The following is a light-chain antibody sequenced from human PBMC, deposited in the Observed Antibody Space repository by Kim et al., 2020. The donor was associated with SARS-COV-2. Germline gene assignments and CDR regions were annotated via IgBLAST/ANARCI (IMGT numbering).Light chain of an antibody. CDR2: DTD. CDR3: LLSYSDSRV. V-gene: IGLV7-46*01. CDR1: TGAVTRGHF. Sequence: PGGPVTLTCDSTTGAVTRGHFPYWFQQKPGQAPRTLIYDTDKRHSWTPARFSGSLLGGKAALTLSAAQAEDEADYYCLLSYSDSRVFGGGTQLTVL. J-gene: IGLJ2*01.